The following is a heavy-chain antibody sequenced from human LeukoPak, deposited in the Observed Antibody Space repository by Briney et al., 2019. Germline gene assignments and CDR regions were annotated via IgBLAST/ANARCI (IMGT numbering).Heavy chain of an antibody. J-gene: IGHJ6*03. V-gene: IGHV4-59*01. Sequence: SETLSLTCTVPGGSISSYYWSWIRQPPGKGLEWIGYIYYSGSTNYNPSLKSRVTISVDTSKNQFSLKLSSVTAADTAVYYCARDRSTEWLLGYYYMDVWGKGTTVTVSS. D-gene: IGHD6-19*01. CDR3: ARDRSTEWLLGYYYMDV. CDR2: IYYSGST. CDR1: GGSISSYY.